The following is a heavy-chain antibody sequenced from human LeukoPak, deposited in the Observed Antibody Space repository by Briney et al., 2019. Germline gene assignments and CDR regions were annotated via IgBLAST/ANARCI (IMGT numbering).Heavy chain of an antibody. CDR3: ARGPRYYDFWSGYHGGTDV. V-gene: IGHV1-8*01. CDR1: GYTFTSYD. J-gene: IGHJ6*02. CDR2: MNPNSGNT. Sequence: ASVKVSCKASGYTFTSYDINWVRQATGQGLEWMGWMNPNSGNTGYAQKLQGRVTMTRNTSISTAYMGLSSLRSEDTAVYYCARGPRYYDFWSGYHGGTDVWGQGTTVTVSS. D-gene: IGHD3-3*01.